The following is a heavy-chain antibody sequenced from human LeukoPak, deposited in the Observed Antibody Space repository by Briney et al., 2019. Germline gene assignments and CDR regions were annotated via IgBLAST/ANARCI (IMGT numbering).Heavy chain of an antibody. CDR3: ARSGYSYADFDY. J-gene: IGHJ4*02. V-gene: IGHV4-59*08. CDR1: GGSISSYY. Sequence: SETLSLTCTVSGGSISSYYWSWIRQPPGKGLEWIGYIYYSGSTNYNPSLKSRVTISVDTSKNQFSLKLSSVTAADTAVYYCARSGYSYADFDYWGQGTLVTVS. D-gene: IGHD5-18*01. CDR2: IYYSGST.